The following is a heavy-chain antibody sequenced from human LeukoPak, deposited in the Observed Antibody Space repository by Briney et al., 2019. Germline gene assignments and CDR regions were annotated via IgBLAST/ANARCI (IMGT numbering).Heavy chain of an antibody. J-gene: IGHJ4*02. Sequence: GGSLRLSCAASGFTFSSYNMKWIRQAPGKGLEWVSSITVSSRDIYYADSVKGRFTISRDNAKNSLYLQMNSLRAEDAAVYYCAREGSGSYQFDYWGQGTLVTVSS. CDR2: ITVSSRDI. D-gene: IGHD3-10*01. CDR1: GFTFSSYN. CDR3: AREGSGSYQFDY. V-gene: IGHV3-21*01.